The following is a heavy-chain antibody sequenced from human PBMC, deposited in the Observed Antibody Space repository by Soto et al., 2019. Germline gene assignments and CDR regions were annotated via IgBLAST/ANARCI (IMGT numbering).Heavy chain of an antibody. CDR1: GGSISSYY. D-gene: IGHD4-17*01. CDR3: ATTVTHTNYYYYYGMDV. CDR2: IYYSGRT. J-gene: IGHJ6*02. Sequence: SETLSLTCTVSGGSISSYYWSWIRQPPGKGLEWIGYIYYSGRTYYNPSLKSRVTISVDTSKNQFSLKLSSVTAADTAVYYCATTVTHTNYYYYYGMDVWGQGTTVTVSS. V-gene: IGHV4-59*12.